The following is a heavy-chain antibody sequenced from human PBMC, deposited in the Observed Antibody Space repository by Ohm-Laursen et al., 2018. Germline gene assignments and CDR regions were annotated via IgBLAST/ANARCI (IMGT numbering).Heavy chain of an antibody. Sequence: SLRLSCAASGFNFSEFYMSWIRQAPGKGLEWISYISATGNTIYYADSVKGRFTISRDNAKNSLYLQMNSLRAEDTAVYYCARVGIYGTNTHPSYYYYYGMDVWGQGTTVTVSS. J-gene: IGHJ6*02. CDR2: ISATGNTI. D-gene: IGHD4-17*01. CDR1: GFNFSEFY. V-gene: IGHV3-11*01. CDR3: ARVGIYGTNTHPSYYYYYGMDV.